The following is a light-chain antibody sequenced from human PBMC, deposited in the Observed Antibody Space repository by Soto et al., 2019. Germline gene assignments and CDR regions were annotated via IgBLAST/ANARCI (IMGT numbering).Light chain of an antibody. CDR2: VNSDGRH. CDR1: SGHSTYA. V-gene: IGLV4-69*01. J-gene: IGLJ3*02. CDR3: QTWGTGFWV. Sequence: QLVLTQTPSASASLGASVKLTCTLSSGHSTYAIAWHQQQPEKGPRYLMEVNSDGRHTKGDGIPDRFSGSSSGAERYLTISSLQSEDEADYYCQTWGTGFWVFGGGTKLTVL.